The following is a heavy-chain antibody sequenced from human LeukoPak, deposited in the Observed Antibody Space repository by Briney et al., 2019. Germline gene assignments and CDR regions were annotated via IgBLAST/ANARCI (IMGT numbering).Heavy chain of an antibody. Sequence: GASVKVSCKASGGTFSSYAISWVRQAPGQGLEWMGGIIPIFGTANYAQKFQGRVTITADESTSTVYMELRSLRSDDTAVYYCARSVDIVVVPAADQLDYWGQGTLVTVSS. CDR2: IIPIFGTA. J-gene: IGHJ4*02. D-gene: IGHD2-2*01. CDR1: GGTFSSYA. V-gene: IGHV1-69*13. CDR3: ARSVDIVVVPAADQLDY.